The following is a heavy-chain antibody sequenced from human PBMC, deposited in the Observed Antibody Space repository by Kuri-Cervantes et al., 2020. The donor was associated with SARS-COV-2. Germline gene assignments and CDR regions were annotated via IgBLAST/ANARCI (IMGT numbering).Heavy chain of an antibody. D-gene: IGHD2-2*01. Sequence: GGSLRLSCAASGFTFSDYYMSWIRQAPGKGLEWVSAISGSGGSTYYADSVKGRFTISRDNSKNTLYLQMNSLRAEDTAVYYCAKDRAIVVVPAAMGIGYWGQGTLVTVSS. CDR2: ISGSGGST. V-gene: IGHV3-23*01. J-gene: IGHJ4*02. CDR3: AKDRAIVVVPAAMGIGY. CDR1: GFTFSDYY.